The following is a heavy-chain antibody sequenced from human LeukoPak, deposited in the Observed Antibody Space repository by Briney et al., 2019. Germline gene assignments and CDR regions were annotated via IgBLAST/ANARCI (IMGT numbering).Heavy chain of an antibody. V-gene: IGHV1-2*02. D-gene: IGHD3-16*01. CDR1: GYTYTGYY. J-gene: IGHJ5*02. CDR2: INPNSGGT. CDR3: ATSVGGFGTHNWFDP. Sequence: ASVKVSCKASGYTYTGYYMHWVRQAPGQGLEWMGWINPNSGGTNYAQKFQGRVTMTRDTSISTAYMELSRLRSDDTAVYYCATSVGGFGTHNWFDPWGQGTLVTVSS.